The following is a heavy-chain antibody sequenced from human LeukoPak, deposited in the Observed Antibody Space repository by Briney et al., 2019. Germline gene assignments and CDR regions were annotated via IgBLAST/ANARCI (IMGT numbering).Heavy chain of an antibody. Sequence: PGGSLRLSCAASGFTFSSYGMHWVRQAPGKGLEWVAVIWYDGSNKYYADSVKGRFTISRDNSKNTLYLQMNGLRAEDTAVYYCSRSAYYDGSGNYYDHWGQGTLVTVSS. CDR1: GFTFSSYG. CDR3: SRSAYYDGSGNYYDH. D-gene: IGHD3-22*01. J-gene: IGHJ5*02. CDR2: IWYDGSNK. V-gene: IGHV3-33*01.